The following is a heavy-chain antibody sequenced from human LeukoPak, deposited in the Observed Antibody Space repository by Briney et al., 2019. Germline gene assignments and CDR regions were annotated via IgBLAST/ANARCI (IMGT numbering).Heavy chain of an antibody. Sequence: ASVKVSCKASGYTFTSYDINWVRQATGQGLEWMGWMNPNSGNTGYAQKFQGRVTMTRNTSISTAYMELSSLRSEDTAVYYCARGKGSWLVRLHDWLRPHPFDYWGQGTLVTVSS. D-gene: IGHD3-9*01. CDR3: ARGKGSWLVRLHDWLRPHPFDY. J-gene: IGHJ4*02. CDR1: GYTFTSYD. V-gene: IGHV1-8*01. CDR2: MNPNSGNT.